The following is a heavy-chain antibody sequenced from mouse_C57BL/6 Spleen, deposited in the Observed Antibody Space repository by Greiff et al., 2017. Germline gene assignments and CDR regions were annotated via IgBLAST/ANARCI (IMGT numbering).Heavy chain of an antibody. CDR1: GYTFTSYW. CDR3: ARSSECDYDGDAMEY. CDR2: IHPNSGST. V-gene: IGHV1-64*01. J-gene: IGHJ4*01. D-gene: IGHD2-4*01. Sequence: VQLQQPGAELVKPGASVKLSCKASGYTFTSYWMHWVKQRPGQGLEWIGMIHPNSGSTNYNEKFKSKATLTVDKSSSTAYMQLSSLTSEDSAVYYWARSSECDYDGDAMEYWGQGTSVTVSS.